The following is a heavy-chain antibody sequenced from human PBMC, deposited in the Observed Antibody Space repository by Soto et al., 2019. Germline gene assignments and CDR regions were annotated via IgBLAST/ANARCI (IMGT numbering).Heavy chain of an antibody. J-gene: IGHJ5*02. V-gene: IGHV4-39*01. D-gene: IGHD6-13*01. CDR3: ARHVPNVAEGVEPNWFDP. CDR2: IYYSGST. Sequence: QLQLQESGPGLVKPSETLSLTCTVSGGSISSTNYYWAWIRQPPGKGLEWIGNIYYSGSTFYNPSLKSRVTISVDTSKNQFSLKLSSATAADTAVYYCARHVPNVAEGVEPNWFDPWGQGTLVTVSS. CDR1: GGSISSTNYY.